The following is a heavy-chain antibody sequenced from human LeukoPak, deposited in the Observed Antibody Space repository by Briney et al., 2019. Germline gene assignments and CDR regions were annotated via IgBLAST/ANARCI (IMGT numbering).Heavy chain of an antibody. CDR2: ISYDGSNK. CDR1: GFTFSSYA. J-gene: IGHJ6*02. V-gene: IGHV3-30-3*01. CDR3: ARDPQRGWYSGYYYGMDV. Sequence: PGGSLRLSCAASGFTFSSYAMHWVRQAPGKGLEWVAVISYDGSNKYYADSVKGRFTISRDNSKNTLYLQMNSLRAEDTAVYYCARDPQRGWYSGYYYGMDVWGQGTTVTVPS. D-gene: IGHD6-19*01.